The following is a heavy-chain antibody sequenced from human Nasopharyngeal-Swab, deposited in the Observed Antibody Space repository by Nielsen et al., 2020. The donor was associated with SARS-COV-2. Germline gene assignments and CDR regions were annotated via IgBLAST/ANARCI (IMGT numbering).Heavy chain of an antibody. CDR1: GGTFSSYA. CDR2: IIPIFGTS. Sequence: SVKVSCKASGGTFSSYAISWVRQAPGQGLEWMGGIIPIFGTSNYAQKFQGRVTITAHESTSTAYMELSSLRSEDTAVYYCARGGFPALVDYWGQGTLVTVSS. CDR3: ARGGFPALVDY. V-gene: IGHV1-69*13. J-gene: IGHJ4*02. D-gene: IGHD6-6*01.